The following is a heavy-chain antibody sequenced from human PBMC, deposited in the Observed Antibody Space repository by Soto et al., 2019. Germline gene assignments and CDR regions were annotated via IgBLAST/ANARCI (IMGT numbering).Heavy chain of an antibody. V-gene: IGHV3-23*01. CDR1: GFTFSSYA. CDR2: ISGSGGST. D-gene: IGHD1-26*01. J-gene: IGHJ4*02. Sequence: AGGSLRLSCAASGFTFSSYAMSWVRQAPGKGLEWVSAISGSGGSTYYADSVKGRFTISRDNSKNTLYLQMNSLRAEDTAVYYCAKEERIIVGATSHDYWGQGTLVTVSS. CDR3: AKEERIIVGATSHDY.